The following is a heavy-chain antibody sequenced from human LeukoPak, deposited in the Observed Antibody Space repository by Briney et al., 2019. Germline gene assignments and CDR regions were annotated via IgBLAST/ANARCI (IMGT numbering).Heavy chain of an antibody. D-gene: IGHD2-21*02. CDR3: ARDPGDYPPYYFDY. J-gene: IGHJ4*02. Sequence: SETLSLTCTVSGGSISRYYWSWIRQPAGKGLEWIGRIYTSGSTNYNPSLKSRVTMSVDTPKNQFSLKLTSVTAADTAVYYCARDPGDYPPYYFDYWGQGTLVTVSS. V-gene: IGHV4-4*07. CDR2: IYTSGST. CDR1: GGSISRYY.